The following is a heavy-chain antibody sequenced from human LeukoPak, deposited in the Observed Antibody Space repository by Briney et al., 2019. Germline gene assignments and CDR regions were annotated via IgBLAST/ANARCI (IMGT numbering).Heavy chain of an antibody. Sequence: GASVKVSCKASGYTFTSYGISWVRQAPGQGLEWMGWISAYNGNTNYAQKLQGRVTMTTDTSTSTVYMELSSLRSEDTAVYYCARDFFAGAARGGYDYWGQGTLVTVSS. D-gene: IGHD6-6*01. CDR2: ISAYNGNT. V-gene: IGHV1-18*01. CDR1: GYTFTSYG. CDR3: ARDFFAGAARGGYDY. J-gene: IGHJ4*02.